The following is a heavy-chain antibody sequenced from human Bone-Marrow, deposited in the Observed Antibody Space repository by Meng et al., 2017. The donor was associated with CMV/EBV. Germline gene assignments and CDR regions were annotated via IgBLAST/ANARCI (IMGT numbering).Heavy chain of an antibody. CDR1: GFTFSDYY. CDR3: AKTGLAHDY. Sequence: GESLKISCAASGFTFSDYYMNWVRQAPGKGLEWVSSISSSSTIYYADSVKGRFTISRDNAKNTLYLQMNSLRAEDTAVYYCAKTGLAHDYWGQGTLVTVSS. CDR2: ISSSSTI. D-gene: IGHD1-14*01. J-gene: IGHJ4*02. V-gene: IGHV3-69-1*01.